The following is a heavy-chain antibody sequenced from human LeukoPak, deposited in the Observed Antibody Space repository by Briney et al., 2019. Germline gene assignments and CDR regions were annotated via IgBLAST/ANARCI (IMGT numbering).Heavy chain of an antibody. D-gene: IGHD4-11*01. CDR2: IYTSGST. J-gene: IGHJ4*02. CDR1: GGSISSYY. V-gene: IGHV4-4*07. CDR3: AKSDHSKTYYFDY. Sequence: SETLSLTCTVSGGSISSYYWSWIRQPAGKGLEWIGRIYTSGSTYYNPSLRSRVSVSVDTSKNEFSLKLYSVTAADTAVYHCAKSDHSKTYYFDYWGQGTLVTVSS.